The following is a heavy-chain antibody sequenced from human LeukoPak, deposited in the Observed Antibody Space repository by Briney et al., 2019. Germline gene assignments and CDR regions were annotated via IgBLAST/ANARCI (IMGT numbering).Heavy chain of an antibody. CDR3: ARARPWDSSRSYYFGMDV. J-gene: IGHJ6*02. Sequence: GGSLRLSCAASGFTFSNYDMNWVRQAPGKGLEWVSVISGSGGSTYYADSVRGRFSISRDSSKNTVYLQMNSLRDEDTAVYYCARARPWDSSRSYYFGMDVWGHGTTVTVSS. CDR1: GFTFSNYD. V-gene: IGHV3-23*01. CDR2: ISGSGGST. D-gene: IGHD4-11*01.